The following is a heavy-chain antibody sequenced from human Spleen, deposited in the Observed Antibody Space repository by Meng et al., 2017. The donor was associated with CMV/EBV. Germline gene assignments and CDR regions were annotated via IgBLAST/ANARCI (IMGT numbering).Heavy chain of an antibody. D-gene: IGHD3-10*01. V-gene: IGHV4-39*07. CDR3: ARGVTMDRDKYYFYYYGMDV. J-gene: IGHJ6*02. CDR1: GGSTSDTSYF. Sequence: SETLSLTCSVPGGSTSDTSYFWTWIRQPPGKGLEWIGEINHSGSTNYNPSLKSRVIISVDTSKNQFSLKVNSVTAADTAVYYCARGVTMDRDKYYFYYYGMDVWGQGTTVTVSS. CDR2: INHSGST.